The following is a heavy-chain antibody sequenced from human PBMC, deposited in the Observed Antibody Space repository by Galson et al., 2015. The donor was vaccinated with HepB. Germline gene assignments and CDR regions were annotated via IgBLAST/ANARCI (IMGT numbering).Heavy chain of an antibody. CDR3: ARSKSDFWSGYYGY. CDR1: GYTFTSYA. J-gene: IGHJ4*02. Sequence: SVKVSCKASGYTFTSYAMHWVRQAPGQRLEWMGRINAGNGNTKYSQKFQGRVTITRDTSASTAYMELSSLRSEDTAVYYCARSKSDFWSGYYGYWGQGTLVTVSS. D-gene: IGHD3-3*01. CDR2: INAGNGNT. V-gene: IGHV1-3*01.